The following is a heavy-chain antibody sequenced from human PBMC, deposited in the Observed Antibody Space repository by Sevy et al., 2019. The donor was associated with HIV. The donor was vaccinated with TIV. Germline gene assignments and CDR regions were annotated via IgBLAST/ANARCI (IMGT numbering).Heavy chain of an antibody. D-gene: IGHD3-10*01. CDR2: IKSKTDGGTT. CDR3: TTDVSWYYSGSGTNRLHRPGRYYMDV. J-gene: IGHJ6*03. Sequence: GGSLRLSCAASGFTFSNAWMSWVRQAPGKGLEWVGRIKSKTDGGTTDYAAPVKGRFTISRDDSKNTLYLQMNSLKAEDTAVYYCTTDVSWYYSGSGTNRLHRPGRYYMDVLGKGTRVTVSS. CDR1: GFTFSNAW. V-gene: IGHV3-15*01.